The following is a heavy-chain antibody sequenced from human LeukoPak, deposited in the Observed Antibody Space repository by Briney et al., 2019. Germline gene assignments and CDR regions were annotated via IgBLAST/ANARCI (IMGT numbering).Heavy chain of an antibody. CDR3: ARDRVVVVPAARTGWFDP. D-gene: IGHD2-2*01. V-gene: IGHV3-20*04. J-gene: IGHJ5*02. CDR2: INWNGGST. CDR1: GFTFDDYG. Sequence: RPGGSLRLSCAASGFTFDDYGMSWVRQAPGKGLEWVSGINWNGGSTGYADSVKGRFTISRDNAKNSLYLQMNSLRAEDTALYYCARDRVVVVPAARTGWFDPWGQGTLVTVSS.